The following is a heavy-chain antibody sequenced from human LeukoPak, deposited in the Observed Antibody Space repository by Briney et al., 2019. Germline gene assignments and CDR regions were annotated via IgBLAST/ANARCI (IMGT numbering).Heavy chain of an antibody. J-gene: IGHJ4*02. Sequence: GESLKISCKGSGYSFTSYWIVWVRQMPGKGLEWMGIIYPGDSDTRYSPSFQGQVTISADKSISTAYLQWSSLKASDTAMYYCARHPSHYDFWSGYSPYYFDYWGQGTLVTVSS. CDR3: ARHPSHYDFWSGYSPYYFDY. D-gene: IGHD3-3*01. CDR2: IYPGDSDT. V-gene: IGHV5-51*01. CDR1: GYSFTSYW.